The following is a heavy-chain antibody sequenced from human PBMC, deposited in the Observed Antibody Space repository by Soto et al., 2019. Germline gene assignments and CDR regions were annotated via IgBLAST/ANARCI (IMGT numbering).Heavy chain of an antibody. CDR1: GGTFSSYA. J-gene: IGHJ5*02. CDR3: ARGLRYCSGGSCYNWFDP. D-gene: IGHD2-15*01. CDR2: IIPIFGTA. V-gene: IGHV1-69*01. Sequence: QVQLVQSGAEVKKPGSSVKVSCKASGGTFSSYAISWVRQAPGQGLEWMGGIIPIFGTANYAQKFQGRVRISADEYTSTAYMELSRLRSEDTAVYYCARGLRYCSGGSCYNWFDPWGQGTLVTVSS.